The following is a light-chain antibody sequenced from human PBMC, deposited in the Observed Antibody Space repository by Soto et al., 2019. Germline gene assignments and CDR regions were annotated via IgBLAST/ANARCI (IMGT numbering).Light chain of an antibody. Sequence: QSALTQPPSASGSPGQSVTISCTGTSSDVGGYNYVSWYQQHPGKDPKLMISEVSKRPSGVPDRFSGSKSGNTASLTVSGLQAEDEADYYCSSFSGNNNLVFGGGTKLTVL. CDR2: EVS. V-gene: IGLV2-8*01. CDR3: SSFSGNNNLV. J-gene: IGLJ2*01. CDR1: SSDVGGYNY.